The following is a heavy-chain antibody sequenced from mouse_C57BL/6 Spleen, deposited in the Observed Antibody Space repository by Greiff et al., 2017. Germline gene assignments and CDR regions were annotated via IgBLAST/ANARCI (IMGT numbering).Heavy chain of an antibody. CDR3: ARGTAQAPFAY. V-gene: IGHV1-64*01. CDR1: GYTFTSYW. D-gene: IGHD3-2*02. CDR2: IHPNSGST. Sequence: VQLQQPGAELVKPGASVKLSCKASGYTFTSYWMHWVKQRPGQGLEWIGMIHPNSGSTNYNEKFKSKATLTVDKSSSTAYMQLSSLTSKDSAVYYCARGTAQAPFAYWGQGTLVTVSA. J-gene: IGHJ3*01.